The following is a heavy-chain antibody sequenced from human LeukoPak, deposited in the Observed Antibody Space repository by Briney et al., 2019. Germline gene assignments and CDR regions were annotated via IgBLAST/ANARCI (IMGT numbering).Heavy chain of an antibody. CDR1: GYTFTSYY. Sequence: ASVKVSCKASGYTFTSYYMHWVRQAPGQGLEWMGIINPSGGSTSYAQKFQSRVTMTRDTSTSTVYMELSSLRSEDTAVYYCARESVWSGYLGWFDPWGQGTLVTVSS. CDR2: INPSGGST. V-gene: IGHV1-46*01. D-gene: IGHD3-3*01. J-gene: IGHJ5*02. CDR3: ARESVWSGYLGWFDP.